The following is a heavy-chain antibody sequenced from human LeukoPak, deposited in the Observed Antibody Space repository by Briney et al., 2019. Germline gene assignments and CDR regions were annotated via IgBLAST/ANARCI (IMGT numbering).Heavy chain of an antibody. CDR3: ARSEIAAAGTPDWFDP. CDR1: GGTFSSYA. Sequence: EASVKVSCKASGGTFSSYAISWVRQAPRQGPEWMGGIIPIFGTANYAQKFQGRVTITTDESTSTAYMELSSLRSEDTAVYYCARSEIAAAGTPDWFDPWGQGTLVTVSS. J-gene: IGHJ5*02. CDR2: IIPIFGTA. D-gene: IGHD6-13*01. V-gene: IGHV1-69*05.